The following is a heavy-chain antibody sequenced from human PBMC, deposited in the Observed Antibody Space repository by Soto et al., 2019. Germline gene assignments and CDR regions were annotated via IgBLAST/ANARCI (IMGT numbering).Heavy chain of an antibody. CDR1: GFTFSDHY. CDR2: IKNKANSYTT. V-gene: IGHV3-72*01. J-gene: IGHJ4*02. CDR3: TRVRLRSSPSSDY. Sequence: EVQLVESGGGLVQPEGSLRLSCAASGFTFSDHYMDWVRQAPGKGLEWVGRIKNKANSYTTEYAAPGKGRFIISSDDSKNSVFLQMNRLKPDDTAVYYCTRVRLRSSPSSDYWGQGILVTVSS. D-gene: IGHD6-13*01.